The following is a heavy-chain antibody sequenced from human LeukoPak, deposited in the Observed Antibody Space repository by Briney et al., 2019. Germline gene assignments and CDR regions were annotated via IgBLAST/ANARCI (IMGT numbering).Heavy chain of an antibody. Sequence: GGSLRLSCSATGFTFSSLSMHWVRQAPGKGLELVSTISHDGDKTYYADAMEGRSTVSRDDSQNMLYLQMSDLRPEDTAVYYCVRDLFGMDVWGQGTTVTVSS. J-gene: IGHJ6*02. CDR2: ISHDGDKT. CDR3: VRDLFGMDV. CDR1: GFTFSSLS. V-gene: IGHV3-64D*06.